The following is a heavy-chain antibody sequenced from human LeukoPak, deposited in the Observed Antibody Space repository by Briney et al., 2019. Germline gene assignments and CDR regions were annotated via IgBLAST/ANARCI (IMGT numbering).Heavy chain of an antibody. CDR3: ATEGKMVRGVYTDY. V-gene: IGHV1-24*01. J-gene: IGHJ4*02. D-gene: IGHD3-10*01. Sequence: ASVKVSCKVSGYTLTELSMHWVRQAPGKGFEWMGRFDPADGETIYAQKFQGRVTMTADTSTDTAFMGLGSLRSEDTAVYYCATEGKMVRGVYTDYWGQGTLVTVSS. CDR2: FDPADGET. CDR1: GYTLTELS.